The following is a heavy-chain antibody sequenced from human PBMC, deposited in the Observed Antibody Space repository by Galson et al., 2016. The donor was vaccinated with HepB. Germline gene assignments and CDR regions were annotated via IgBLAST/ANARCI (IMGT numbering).Heavy chain of an antibody. V-gene: IGHV3-48*04. CDR1: GFGFNNYA. J-gene: IGHJ3*02. CDR3: AREDYTSNDSGAFDI. Sequence: SLILSCAASGFGFNNYAMNRVRQAPGGGLEWISYLSARSQNIDDADTVRGRFTISRDNDKNSLYLQLRSLRAEDTAVYYCAREDYTSNDSGAFDIWGRGTVVTVSS. D-gene: IGHD1-1*01. CDR2: LSARSQNI.